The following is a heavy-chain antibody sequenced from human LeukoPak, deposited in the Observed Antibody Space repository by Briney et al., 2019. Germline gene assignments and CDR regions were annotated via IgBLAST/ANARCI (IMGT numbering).Heavy chain of an antibody. CDR3: ATPRAAGAFDI. CDR1: GYTYTSYS. Sequence: ASVKVSCKASGYTYTSYSINWVRQAPGQGLEWMGWISAYNGNTNYAQKFQGRVTMTTDTSTSTAYMELRSLRSDDTAVYYCATPRAAGAFDIWGQGTMVTVSS. CDR2: ISAYNGNT. V-gene: IGHV1-18*01. J-gene: IGHJ3*02. D-gene: IGHD6-25*01.